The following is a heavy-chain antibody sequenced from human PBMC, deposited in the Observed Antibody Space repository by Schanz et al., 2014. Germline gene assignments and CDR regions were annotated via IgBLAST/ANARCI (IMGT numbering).Heavy chain of an antibody. J-gene: IGHJ3*02. V-gene: IGHV1-18*01. CDR1: GYTFISHG. CDR2: ITAYNGDT. CDR3: TRGGYSYALSAFDI. Sequence: QVQLVQSGAEVKKPGASVKVSCKASGYTFISHGISWVRQAPGQGLEWMGWITAYNGDTNYALKLQGRVTMTTDTSTGTAYMELRSLRSDDTALYYCTRGGYSYALSAFDIWGQGTILTVSS. D-gene: IGHD5-18*01.